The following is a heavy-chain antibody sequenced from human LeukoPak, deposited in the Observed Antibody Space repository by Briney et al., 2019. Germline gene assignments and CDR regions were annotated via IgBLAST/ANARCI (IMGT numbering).Heavy chain of an antibody. CDR1: GYIFTSYY. V-gene: IGHV1-46*01. D-gene: IGHD2-15*01. CDR2: INPSGGST. J-gene: IGHJ3*01. CDR3: ANIAGGTFDV. Sequence: GASVKVSCKASGYIFTSYYMRWVRQAPGQGLEWMGMINPSGGSTSYPQKFQGRVTMTRDTSTSTVYMELSSLRSEDTAVYYCANIAGGTFDVWGQGTMVTVSS.